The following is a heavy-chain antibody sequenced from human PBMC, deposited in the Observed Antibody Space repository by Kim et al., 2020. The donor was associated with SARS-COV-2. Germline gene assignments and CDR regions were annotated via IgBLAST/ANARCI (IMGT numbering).Heavy chain of an antibody. V-gene: IGHV1-69*02. CDR2: IIPILGIA. J-gene: IGHJ4*02. Sequence: SVKVSCKASGGTFSSYTISWVRQAPGQGLEWIGRIIPILGIANYAQKFQGRVTITADKSTSTAYMELSSLRSEDTAVYYCARAGPSYSSSWYRYDDWGQGTLVTVSS. D-gene: IGHD6-13*01. CDR1: GGTFSSYT. CDR3: ARAGPSYSSSWYRYDD.